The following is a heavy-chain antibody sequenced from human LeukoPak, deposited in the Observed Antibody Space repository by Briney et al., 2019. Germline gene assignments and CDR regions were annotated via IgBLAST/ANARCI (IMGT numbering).Heavy chain of an antibody. J-gene: IGHJ4*02. CDR1: GDSLSSYY. Sequence: SETLSLTCTVSGDSLSSYYWSWLRQPPGKGLECIGYIYYSGSTNYIPPLKSRVTISVDTSKNQFSLRLSSVTAADTAVYYCARDRRAYYDSGAYFDYWGQGTLVTVSS. V-gene: IGHV4-59*01. CDR3: ARDRRAYYDSGAYFDY. D-gene: IGHD3-22*01. CDR2: IYYSGST.